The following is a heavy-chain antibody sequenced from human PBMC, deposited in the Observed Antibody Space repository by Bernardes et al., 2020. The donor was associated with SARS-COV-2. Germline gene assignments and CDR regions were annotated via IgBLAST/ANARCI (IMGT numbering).Heavy chain of an antibody. J-gene: IGHJ4*02. CDR3: ARDLGAIVLPPNTANFDC. V-gene: IGHV1-18*01. Sequence: AQVEVGCKSSGYRFTDYGITWVRQVPGQGLEWMGWISSNSVNTNYAQKFQGRLTMTTDTSTGTAYMELGSLRSDDTAMYYCARDLGAIVLPPNTANFDCWGQGTLVTVSS. CDR1: GYRFTDYG. CDR2: ISSNSVNT. D-gene: IGHD1-26*01.